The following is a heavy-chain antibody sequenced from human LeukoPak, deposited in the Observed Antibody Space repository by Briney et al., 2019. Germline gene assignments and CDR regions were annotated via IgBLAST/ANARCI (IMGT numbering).Heavy chain of an antibody. Sequence: ASVKVSCKASGYTFTNYYIHWVRQAPGQGLECMGIINPSGGSTSYAQKFHGRVTMTRDMSTSTVYMELSSLRSEDKAVYSCARGGVGATTYVWFDPWGQGTLVTVSS. V-gene: IGHV1-46*01. CDR2: INPSGGST. J-gene: IGHJ5*02. CDR1: GYTFTNYY. D-gene: IGHD1-26*01. CDR3: ARGGVGATTYVWFDP.